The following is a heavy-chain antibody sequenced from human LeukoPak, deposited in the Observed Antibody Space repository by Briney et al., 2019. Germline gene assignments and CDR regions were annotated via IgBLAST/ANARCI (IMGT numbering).Heavy chain of an antibody. CDR1: GYTFTSYH. CDR2: VNLSGGST. Sequence: ASVKVSCKASGYTFTSYHMHWVRQAPGQGLEWMGKVNLSGGSTTYAQKFQGRVTMTRDTSTSTVYMELSSLRSEDTAVYYCARDYVDDIPMIKDYWGQGTLVTVSS. D-gene: IGHD2-8*01. J-gene: IGHJ4*02. CDR3: ARDYVDDIPMIKDY. V-gene: IGHV1-46*01.